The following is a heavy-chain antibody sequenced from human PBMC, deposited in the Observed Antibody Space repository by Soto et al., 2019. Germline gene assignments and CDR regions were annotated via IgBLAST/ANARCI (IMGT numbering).Heavy chain of an antibody. Sequence: SETLSLTCTVSGGSISSGGYYWSWIRQHPGKGLEWIGYIYYSGSTYYNPSLKSRVTISVDTSKNQFSLKLSSVTAADTAVYYCARAGFGYSSGWYSVYWGQGTLVTVSS. CDR3: ARAGFGYSSGWYSVY. V-gene: IGHV4-31*03. CDR2: IYYSGST. J-gene: IGHJ4*02. CDR1: GGSISSGGYY. D-gene: IGHD6-19*01.